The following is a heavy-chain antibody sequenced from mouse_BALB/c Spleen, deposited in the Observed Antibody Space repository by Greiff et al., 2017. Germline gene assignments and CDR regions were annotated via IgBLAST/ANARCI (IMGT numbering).Heavy chain of an antibody. J-gene: IGHJ1*01. CDR1: GFSLTGYG. CDR2: IWGDGST. D-gene: IGHD2-1*01. Sequence: QVQLQQSGPGLVAPSQSLSITCTVSGFSLTGYGVNWVRQPPGKGLEWLGMIWGDGSTDYNSALKSRLSISKDNSESQVFLKKNSLQTDDTARYYCARAAKRDDNYQYIDDWGAGTTVTVSS. CDR3: ARAAKRDDNYQYIDD. V-gene: IGHV2-6-7*01.